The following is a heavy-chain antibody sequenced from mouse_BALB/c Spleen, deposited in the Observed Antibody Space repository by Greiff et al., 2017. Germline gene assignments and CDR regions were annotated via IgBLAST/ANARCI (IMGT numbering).Heavy chain of an antibody. CDR2: ISCYNGAT. D-gene: IGHD1-1*01. V-gene: IGHV1S34*01. CDR1: GYSFTGYY. Sequence: LVKTGASVKISCKASGYSFTGYYMHWVKQSPGQSLEWIGYISCYNGATSYNQKFKGKATFTVDTSSSTAYMQFNSLTSEDSAVYYCARGDYYGSSTVAYWGQGTLVTVSA. CDR3: ARGDYYGSSTVAY. J-gene: IGHJ3*01.